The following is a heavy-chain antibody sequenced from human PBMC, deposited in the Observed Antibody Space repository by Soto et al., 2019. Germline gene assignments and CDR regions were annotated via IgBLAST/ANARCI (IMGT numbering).Heavy chain of an antibody. Sequence: SETLSLTCAVYVESFSGHYWTWVRQSPGKGLEWIGEINHAGSANYNPSLKSRSIISIDTSKNQFSLKLNSVTAADTAVYYCARDLWGYCGADCYPLDVWGQGTTVTVSS. CDR1: VESFSGHY. CDR2: INHAGSA. J-gene: IGHJ6*02. D-gene: IGHD2-21*02. V-gene: IGHV4-34*10. CDR3: ARDLWGYCGADCYPLDV.